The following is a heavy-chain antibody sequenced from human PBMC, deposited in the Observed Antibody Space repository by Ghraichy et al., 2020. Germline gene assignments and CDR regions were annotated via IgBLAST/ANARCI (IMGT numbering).Heavy chain of an antibody. CDR2: TYYKSKCYN. J-gene: IGHJ2*01. Sequence: SQTLSLTCVISGDNVPINSACWNWIRQSPSRCLEWLGRTYYKSKCYNDSAVSVRRRITINPDTSKNQVSLQLNSLTPEDTTVYYCARGWLLTYFDLWGRGALVTV. CDR1: GDNVPINSAC. CDR3: ARGWLLTYFDL. V-gene: IGHV6-1*01. D-gene: IGHD4/OR15-4a*01.